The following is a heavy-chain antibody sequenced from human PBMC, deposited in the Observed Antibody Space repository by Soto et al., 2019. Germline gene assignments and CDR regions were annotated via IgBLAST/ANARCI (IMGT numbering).Heavy chain of an antibody. J-gene: IGHJ5*02. CDR3: ARDQGVAAAGITWFDP. V-gene: IGHV4-4*07. Sequence: KPSETLSLTCTVSGASMNSYHWSWIRQPAGKGLEWIGHIHSSGSTNYNPSPKSRVTMSVDTSKNQFSLRLMSLTAADTAVYYCARDQGVAAAGITWFDPWGQGSLVTVSS. CDR2: IHSSGST. CDR1: GASMNSYH. D-gene: IGHD6-13*01.